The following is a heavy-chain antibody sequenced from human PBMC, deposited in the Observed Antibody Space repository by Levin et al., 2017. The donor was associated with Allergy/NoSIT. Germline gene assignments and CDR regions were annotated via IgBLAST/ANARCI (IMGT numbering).Heavy chain of an antibody. CDR3: AKGSSSSWMIDY. CDR1: GFTFSSYG. Sequence: GGSLRLSCAASGFTFSSYGMHWVRQAPGKGLEWVAVISYDGSNKYYADSVKGRFTISRDNSKNTLYLQMNSLRAEDTAVYYCAKGSSSSWMIDYWGQGTLVTVSS. V-gene: IGHV3-30*18. D-gene: IGHD6-13*01. CDR2: ISYDGSNK. J-gene: IGHJ4*02.